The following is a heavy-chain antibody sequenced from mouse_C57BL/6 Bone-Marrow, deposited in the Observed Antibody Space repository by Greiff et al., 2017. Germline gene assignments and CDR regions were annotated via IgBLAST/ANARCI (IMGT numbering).Heavy chain of an antibody. Sequence: VQLQQSDAELVKPGASVKISCKVSGYTFTDHTIHWMKQRPEQGLEWIGYIYPRDGSTKYNEKFKGKATLTADKSSSTAYMQLNSLTSEDSAVYFCARLGDGYYDYYAMDYWGQGTSVTVSS. CDR2: IYPRDGST. D-gene: IGHD2-3*01. CDR3: ARLGDGYYDYYAMDY. J-gene: IGHJ4*01. V-gene: IGHV1-78*01. CDR1: GYTFTDHT.